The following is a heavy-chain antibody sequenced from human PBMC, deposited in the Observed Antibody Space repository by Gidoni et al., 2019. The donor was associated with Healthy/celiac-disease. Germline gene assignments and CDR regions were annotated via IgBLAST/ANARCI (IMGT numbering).Heavy chain of an antibody. J-gene: IGHJ6*02. CDR2: ISGSGGST. V-gene: IGHV3-23*01. D-gene: IGHD4-4*01. CDR3: AKDGGLQYLSYYYYGMDV. Sequence: EVQLLESGGGLVQPGGSLSLSCEASGFPCSSDAMSWVRQAPGKGLEWDSAISGSGGSTYYADSVKGRFTISRDNAKNTRYLQMNSLRAEDTAVYYCAKDGGLQYLSYYYYGMDVWGQGTTVTVSS. CDR1: GFPCSSDA.